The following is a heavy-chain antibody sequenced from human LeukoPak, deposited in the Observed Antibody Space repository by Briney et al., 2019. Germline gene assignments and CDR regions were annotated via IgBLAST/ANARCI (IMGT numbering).Heavy chain of an antibody. Sequence: GGSPRLSCAASGFTFSSYWMTWVRQAPGKGLEWVANIKHNGDELNYVDSVEDRFTISRDNAKNSLYLHMTSLRAEDTAVYYRARELRTFDSWGQGTLVTVSS. CDR1: GFTFSSYW. V-gene: IGHV3-7*01. CDR2: IKHNGDEL. D-gene: IGHD3-16*01. CDR3: ARELRTFDS. J-gene: IGHJ4*02.